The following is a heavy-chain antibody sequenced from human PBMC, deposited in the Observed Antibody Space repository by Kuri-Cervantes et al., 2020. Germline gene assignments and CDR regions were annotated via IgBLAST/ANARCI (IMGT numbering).Heavy chain of an antibody. CDR1: GGTFSSYA. CDR2: IIPIFDTA. J-gene: IGHJ3*02. D-gene: IGHD4-17*01. V-gene: IGHV1-69*05. CDR3: ARDSTRSYGDLRRGAFDI. Sequence: SVKVSCKASGGTFSSYAISWVRQAPGQGLEWIGGIIPIFDTANYAQKLQGRVTMTTDTSTSTAYMELRSLRSDDTAAYYCARDSTRSYGDLRRGAFDIWGQGTMVTVSS.